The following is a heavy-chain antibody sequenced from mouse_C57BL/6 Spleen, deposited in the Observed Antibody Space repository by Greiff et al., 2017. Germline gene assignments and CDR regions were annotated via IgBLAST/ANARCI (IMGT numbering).Heavy chain of an antibody. V-gene: IGHV5-17*01. CDR3: ATTVVPYYYAMDY. D-gene: IGHD1-1*01. CDR2: ISSGSSTI. J-gene: IGHJ4*01. CDR1: GFTFSDYG. Sequence: DVQLVESGGGLVKPGGSLKLSCAASGFTFSDYGMHWVRQAPEKGLEWVAYISSGSSTIYYADTVKGRFTISRDNAKNTLFLQMTSLRSEDTAMYYCATTVVPYYYAMDYWGQGTPVTVSS.